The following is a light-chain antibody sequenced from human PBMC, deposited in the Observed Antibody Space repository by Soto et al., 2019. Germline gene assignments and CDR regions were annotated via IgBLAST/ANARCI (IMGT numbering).Light chain of an antibody. J-gene: IGLJ1*01. CDR2: EVN. Sequence: QSALTQPASVSGSPGQSITISCTGTSSDVGGYDYVSWYQLHPGKAPKLMVFEVNNRPSGVSYRFSGSKSGNTASLTISGLQAEDEADYFCSSYAGSNNPYVFGTGTKLTVL. CDR3: SSYAGSNNPYV. CDR1: SSDVGGYDY. V-gene: IGLV2-14*01.